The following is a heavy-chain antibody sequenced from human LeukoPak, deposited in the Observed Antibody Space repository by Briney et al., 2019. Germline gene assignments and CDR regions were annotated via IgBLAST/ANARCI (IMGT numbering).Heavy chain of an antibody. V-gene: IGHV3-23*01. CDR3: AKDPWGTGDVY. J-gene: IGHJ4*02. D-gene: IGHD7-27*01. Sequence: PGGSLRLSCAASGFTFNSYAMTWVRQAPGKGLEWVSSITGGGDTTYYADSVRGRFTISRDNSKNTLYLQMNSLRAEDTAVYYCAKDPWGTGDVYWGQGTLVTVSS. CDR1: GFTFNSYA. CDR2: ITGGGDTT.